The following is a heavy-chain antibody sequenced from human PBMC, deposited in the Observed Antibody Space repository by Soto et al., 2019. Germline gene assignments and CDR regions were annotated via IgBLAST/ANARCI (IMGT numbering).Heavy chain of an antibody. Sequence: PGGSLRLSCAASEFPFISYAMSWVRQAPGRGLEWVSTISGSGGNTYYADAVKGRFTITSDSSKNTLYLQMNSLRVDDTAIYYCAKDPRSGWYNLGWFDPWGQGTLVTVS. CDR1: EFPFISYA. D-gene: IGHD6-19*01. V-gene: IGHV3-23*01. CDR3: AKDPRSGWYNLGWFDP. J-gene: IGHJ5*02. CDR2: ISGSGGNT.